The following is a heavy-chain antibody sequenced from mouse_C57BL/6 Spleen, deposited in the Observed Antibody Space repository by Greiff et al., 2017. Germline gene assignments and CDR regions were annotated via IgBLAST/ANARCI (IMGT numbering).Heavy chain of an antibody. V-gene: IGHV1-59*01. Sequence: QVHVQQPGAELVRPGTSVKLSCKASGYTFTSYWMHWVKQRPGQGLEWIGVIDPSDSYTNYNQKFKGKATLTVDTSSSTAYMQLSSLTSEDSAVYYCAGWSNPFAYWGQGTLVTVSA. CDR3: AGWSNPFAY. CDR2: IDPSDSYT. J-gene: IGHJ3*01. CDR1: GYTFTSYW. D-gene: IGHD2-5*01.